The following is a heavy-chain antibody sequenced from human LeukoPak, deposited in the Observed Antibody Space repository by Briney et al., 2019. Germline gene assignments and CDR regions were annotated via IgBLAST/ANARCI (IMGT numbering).Heavy chain of an antibody. J-gene: IGHJ2*01. CDR2: MTPNSGYT. CDR1: GYTFTSYD. D-gene: IGHD5-24*01. Sequence: ASAKVFCKASGYTFTSYDINWVRQATGQGLEWMGWMTPNSGYTGYAQKFQGRVTITRNTSITTAYMELSSLRFEDTAVYYCARGRDGYNFGYFDLWGRGTLVTVSS. CDR3: ARGRDGYNFGYFDL. V-gene: IGHV1-8*03.